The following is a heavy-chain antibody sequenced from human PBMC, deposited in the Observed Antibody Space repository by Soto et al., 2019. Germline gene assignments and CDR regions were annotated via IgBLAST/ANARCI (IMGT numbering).Heavy chain of an antibody. CDR1: GFTFRIYA. CDR2: IRAHNGDA. D-gene: IGHD3-16*02. Sequence: QVLLMQSGGEVKKPGDSVKVSCKASGFTFRIYAIAWVRQAPGQGLEWMGWIRAHNGDANYAQNFQDRVTMTADTSTKTAYLELRSLGTDDTAVYYCARLTGFISPFPDYWGQGTLVSVAS. J-gene: IGHJ4*02. V-gene: IGHV1-18*04. CDR3: ARLTGFISPFPDY.